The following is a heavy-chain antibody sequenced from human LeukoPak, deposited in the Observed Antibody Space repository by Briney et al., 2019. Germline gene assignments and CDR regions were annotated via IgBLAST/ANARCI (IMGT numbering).Heavy chain of an antibody. CDR3: ARDQRVTGRPDIDY. Sequence: GGSLRLSCAASGFIFRNHWMHWVRQTPGKGLVWVSRISSDGSSTTYADSVKGRFTISRDNAKNTLYLQMNNLRAEDTAMYYCARDQRVTGRPDIDYWGQGTLVIVSS. D-gene: IGHD6-6*01. CDR2: ISSDGSST. J-gene: IGHJ4*02. CDR1: GFIFRNHW. V-gene: IGHV3-74*03.